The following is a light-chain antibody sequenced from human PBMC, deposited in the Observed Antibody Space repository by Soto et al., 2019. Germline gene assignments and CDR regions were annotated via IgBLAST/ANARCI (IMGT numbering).Light chain of an antibody. CDR2: EVS. CDR1: SSDVGGYNH. J-gene: IGLJ3*02. Sequence: QSVLTQPASMSGSPGQSVTISCTGTSSDVGGYNHVSWYQQHSGKVPKVIIYEVSNRPSGVSDRFSGSKSGNTASLTISGLQPEDEADYYCNSYTNTDTFWVFGGGTKLTVL. V-gene: IGLV2-14*01. CDR3: NSYTNTDTFWV.